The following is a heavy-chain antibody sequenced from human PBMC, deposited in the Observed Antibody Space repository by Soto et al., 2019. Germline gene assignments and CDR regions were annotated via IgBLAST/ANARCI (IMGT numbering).Heavy chain of an antibody. D-gene: IGHD3-3*01. CDR2: IINIFGTA. CDR1: GGTFSNHV. V-gene: IGHV1-69*12. CDR3: ARGPYEFWSGYYRPDFHSGMDV. Sequence: QVQLVQSGAEVKKPGSSVKVSCKASGGTFSNHVISWVRQAPGQGLEWMGGIINIFGTANYAQKFQGRVTITADESTSTAHMELSSLRSEDTAVYYCARGPYEFWSGYYRPDFHSGMDVWDQGTTVTVSS. J-gene: IGHJ6*02.